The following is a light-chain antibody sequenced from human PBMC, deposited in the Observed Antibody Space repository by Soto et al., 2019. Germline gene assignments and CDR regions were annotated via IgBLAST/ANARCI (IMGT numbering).Light chain of an antibody. Sequence: EIALPQSPGTQSLSPGAMATLSCRASQSVSNNYLAWYQPKFGQAPRLLIYDASNRATGIPARFSGSGSATDFTLTISRLEPEDFAMYECQQHYNWPLTFGQGTKVDIK. CDR3: QQHYNWPLT. CDR2: DAS. CDR1: QSVSNNY. V-gene: IGKV3-11*01. J-gene: IGKJ1*01.